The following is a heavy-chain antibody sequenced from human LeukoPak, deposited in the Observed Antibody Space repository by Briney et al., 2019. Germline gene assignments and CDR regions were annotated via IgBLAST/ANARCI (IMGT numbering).Heavy chain of an antibody. V-gene: IGHV3-15*01. Sequence: SGGSLRLSCAASGFTFSNAWMSWVRQAPGKGLEWVGRIKSKTDGGSTDYAAPVKGRFTISRDDSKNTLYLQMNSLKTEDTAVYYCTTDMAAVPFDYWGQGTLVTVSS. CDR1: GFTFSNAW. CDR3: TTDMAAVPFDY. J-gene: IGHJ4*02. CDR2: IKSKTDGGST. D-gene: IGHD6-13*01.